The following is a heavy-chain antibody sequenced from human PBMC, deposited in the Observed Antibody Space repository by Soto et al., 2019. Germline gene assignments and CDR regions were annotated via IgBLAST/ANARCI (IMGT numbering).Heavy chain of an antibody. CDR1: GFTFSSYA. V-gene: IGHV3-64D*06. D-gene: IGHD3-22*01. CDR2: ISSNGGST. CDR3: MRGEYYYGSSGYYPFDY. J-gene: IGHJ4*02. Sequence: PGGSLRLSCSASGFTFSSYAMHWVRQAPGKGLEYVSAISSNGGSTYYADSVKGRFTISRDNSKNTLYLQMSSLRAEDTAVYYCMRGEYYYGSSGYYPFDYCGQRSLASVSS.